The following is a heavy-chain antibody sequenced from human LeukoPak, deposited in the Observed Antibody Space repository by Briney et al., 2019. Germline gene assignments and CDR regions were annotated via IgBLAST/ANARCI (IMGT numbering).Heavy chain of an antibody. J-gene: IGHJ4*02. V-gene: IGHV4-34*01. CDR1: GGSFSGYY. D-gene: IGHD3-3*01. CDR3: ARGRGVDFWSGYYFDY. Sequence: SETLSLNCAVYGGSFSGYYWSWIRQPPGKGLEWIGEINHSGSTNYNPSLKSRVTISVDTSKNQFSLKLSSVTAADTAVYYCARGRGVDFWSGYYFDYWGQGTLVTVSS. CDR2: INHSGST.